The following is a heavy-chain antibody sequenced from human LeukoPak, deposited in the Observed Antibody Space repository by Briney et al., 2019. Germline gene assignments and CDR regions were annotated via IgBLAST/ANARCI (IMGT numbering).Heavy chain of an antibody. CDR3: ARRSEFGVLYYMDV. D-gene: IGHD3-16*01. CDR2: ISGSSGTI. Sequence: GGSLRLSCAASGFTFSSYRMNWVRQAPGKGLEWGSYISGSSGTIYYVDSVNGRFTISRDNAKDPLYLQMNSLRADGTAVYYCARRSEFGVLYYMDVWGKGTTVTVSS. J-gene: IGHJ6*03. V-gene: IGHV3-48*01. CDR1: GFTFSSYR.